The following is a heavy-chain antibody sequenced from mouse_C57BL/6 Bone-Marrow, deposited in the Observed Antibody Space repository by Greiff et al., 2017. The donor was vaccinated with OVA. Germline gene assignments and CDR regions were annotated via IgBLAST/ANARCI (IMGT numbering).Heavy chain of an antibody. CDR1: GFSLSTFGMG. CDR3: ARIRYYDDDGDAMDY. CDR2: IWWDDDK. J-gene: IGHJ4*01. D-gene: IGHD2-4*01. Sequence: LKESGPGILQPSQTLSLTCSFSGFSLSTFGMGVGWIRQPSGKGLEWLAHIWWDDDKYYNPALKSPLTISKDTSKNRVFLKIANVDTADTATYYGARIRYYDDDGDAMDYWGQGTSVTVSS. V-gene: IGHV8-8*01.